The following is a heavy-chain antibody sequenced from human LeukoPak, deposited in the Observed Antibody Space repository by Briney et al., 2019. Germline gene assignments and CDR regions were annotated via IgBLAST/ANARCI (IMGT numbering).Heavy chain of an antibody. J-gene: IGHJ4*02. V-gene: IGHV3-23*01. CDR2: ISGSGGST. D-gene: IGHD1-1*01. CDR3: AKDGYGTHDY. CDR1: GFIFSNYA. Sequence: GGSLRLSCAASGFIFSNYAMSWVRQAPGKGLEWVSAISGSGGSTYHADSVKGRFTISRDNSKNTLYLQMKSLRVEDTAVYYCAKDGYGTHDYWGQGTLVTVSS.